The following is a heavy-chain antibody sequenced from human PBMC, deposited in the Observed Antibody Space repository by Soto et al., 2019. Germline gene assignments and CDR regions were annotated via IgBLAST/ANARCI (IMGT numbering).Heavy chain of an antibody. Sequence: SETLSLTCTVTGGSISRSHNFWGWIRQPPGKGLEWIGYIYYSGSTNYNPSLKSRVTIPVDTSKNQFSLKLSSVTAADTAVYYCASAGDILTGYYPIDYWGQGTLVTVSS. CDR1: GGSISRSHNF. CDR3: ASAGDILTGYYPIDY. J-gene: IGHJ4*02. CDR2: IYYSGST. V-gene: IGHV4-61*05. D-gene: IGHD3-9*01.